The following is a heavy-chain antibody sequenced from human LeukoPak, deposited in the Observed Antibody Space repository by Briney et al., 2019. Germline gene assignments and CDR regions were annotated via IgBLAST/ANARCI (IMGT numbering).Heavy chain of an antibody. Sequence: GGSLRLSCAASGFTFSSYSMTWVRQAPGKGLEWVSYISSSSSTIYYADFVKGRFTISRDNAKNSLYLQMNSLRDEDTAVYYCARVIGRFLEWLLYYYYGMDVWGQGTTVTVSS. CDR3: ARVIGRFLEWLLYYYYGMDV. V-gene: IGHV3-48*02. J-gene: IGHJ6*02. D-gene: IGHD3-3*01. CDR1: GFTFSSYS. CDR2: ISSSSSTI.